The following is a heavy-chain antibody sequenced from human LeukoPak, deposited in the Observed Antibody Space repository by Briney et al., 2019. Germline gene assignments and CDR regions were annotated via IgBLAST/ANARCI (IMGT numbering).Heavy chain of an antibody. CDR3: ARPSVLGPNTDY. V-gene: IGHV3-7*01. CDR2: IEQDGSEK. CDR1: GLTFSDDW. J-gene: IGHJ4*02. Sequence: GGSLRLSCAASGLTFSDDWMSWVRQTPGKGLEWVATIEQDGSEKYYVDSVKGRFTISRDNAKKSLFLQMNSLRVDDTAVYYCARPSVLGPNTDYWGQGTLVTVSS. D-gene: IGHD4/OR15-4a*01.